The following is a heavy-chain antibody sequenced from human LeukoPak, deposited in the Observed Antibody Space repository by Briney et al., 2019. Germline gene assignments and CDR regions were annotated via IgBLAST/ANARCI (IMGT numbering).Heavy chain of an antibody. CDR2: INHSGST. J-gene: IGHJ4*02. CDR3: ARDSRGGSPTPFDY. D-gene: IGHD1-26*01. CDR1: GGSFSGYY. Sequence: EPSETLSLTCAVYGGSFSGYYWSWIRQPPGKGLEWIGDINHSGSTNYNPSLKSRVTISVDTSKNQFSLKLSSVTAADTAVYYCARDSRGGSPTPFDYWGQGTLVTVSS. V-gene: IGHV4-34*01.